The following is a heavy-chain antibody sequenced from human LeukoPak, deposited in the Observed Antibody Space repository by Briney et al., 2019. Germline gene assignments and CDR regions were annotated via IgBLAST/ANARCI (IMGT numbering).Heavy chain of an antibody. V-gene: IGHV1-8*01. J-gene: IGHJ4*02. D-gene: IGHD6-19*01. CDR2: MNPNSGNT. CDR3: VAAVAVSFDY. Sequence: GASVKVSCKASGYTFTSYDINWARQATGQGLEWMGWMNPNSGNTGYAQKFQGRVTMTRDTSISTAYMELSRLRSDDTAVYYCVAAVAVSFDYWGQGTLVTVSS. CDR1: GYTFTSYD.